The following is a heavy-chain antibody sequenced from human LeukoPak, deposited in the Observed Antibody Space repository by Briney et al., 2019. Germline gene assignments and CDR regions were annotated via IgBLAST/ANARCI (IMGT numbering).Heavy chain of an antibody. CDR2: ISAYNGNT. CDR1: GYTFTSYG. J-gene: IGHJ6*03. Sequence: ASVKVSCKASGYTFTSYGISWVRQAPGQGLEWMGWISAYNGNTNYAQKLQGRVTMTTDTSTSTAYMELRSLRSDDTAVYYCARDAGSASSGYYYYYMDVWGKGTTVTVSS. V-gene: IGHV1-18*01. CDR3: ARDAGSASSGYYYYYMDV. D-gene: IGHD2-2*01.